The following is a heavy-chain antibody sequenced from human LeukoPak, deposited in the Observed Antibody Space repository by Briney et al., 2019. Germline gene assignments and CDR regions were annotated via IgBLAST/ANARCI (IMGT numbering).Heavy chain of an antibody. CDR2: ISSSSSYI. D-gene: IGHD5-18*01. J-gene: IGHJ4*02. V-gene: IGHV3-21*01. CDR1: GFTLSNYA. CDR3: ARDREQLWILFDY. Sequence: GGSLRPSCAASGFTLSNYAMNWVRQAPGKGLEWVSSISSSSSYIYYADSVKGRFTISRDNAKNSLYLQMNSLRAEDTAVYYCARDREQLWILFDYWGQGTLVTVSS.